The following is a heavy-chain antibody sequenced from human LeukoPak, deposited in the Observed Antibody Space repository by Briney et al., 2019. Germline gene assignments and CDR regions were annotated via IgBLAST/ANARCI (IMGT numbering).Heavy chain of an antibody. D-gene: IGHD4-17*01. Sequence: SETLSLTCTVSGGSIDTYYWTWIRRPPGKGLEWIGYIYYSGSTNHNPSLKSRVTMSVDTSKKQISLKLRSVTAADTAVYYCARHDYGDYVRAFDIWGQGTMVTVSS. J-gene: IGHJ3*02. CDR3: ARHDYGDYVRAFDI. CDR2: IYYSGST. CDR1: GGSIDTYY. V-gene: IGHV4-59*01.